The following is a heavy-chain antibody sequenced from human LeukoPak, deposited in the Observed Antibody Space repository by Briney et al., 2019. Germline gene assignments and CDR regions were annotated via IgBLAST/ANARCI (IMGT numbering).Heavy chain of an antibody. D-gene: IGHD6-13*01. CDR2: ISSSSSYI. V-gene: IGHV3-21*01. Sequence: GGSLRLSCAASGFTFSSYSMNWVRQAPGKGLEWVSSISSSSSYIYYADSVKGRFTISRDNAKNSLYLQMNSLRAEDTAVYYCAGQQLVIDYWGQGALVTVSS. J-gene: IGHJ4*02. CDR1: GFTFSSYS. CDR3: AGQQLVIDY.